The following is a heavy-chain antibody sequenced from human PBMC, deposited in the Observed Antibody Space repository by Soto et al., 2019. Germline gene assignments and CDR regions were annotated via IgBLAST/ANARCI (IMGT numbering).Heavy chain of an antibody. D-gene: IGHD3-9*01. CDR3: ARALILTGYYLHDAFDI. CDR2: IYYSGST. V-gene: IGHV4-59*01. Sequence: SETLALTCTVSGGSISSYHWSWIRQPPGKGLEWIGYIYYSGSTNYNPSLKSRVTISVDTSKNQFSLKLSSVTAADTAVYYCARALILTGYYLHDAFDIWGQGTMVTVSS. J-gene: IGHJ3*02. CDR1: GGSISSYH.